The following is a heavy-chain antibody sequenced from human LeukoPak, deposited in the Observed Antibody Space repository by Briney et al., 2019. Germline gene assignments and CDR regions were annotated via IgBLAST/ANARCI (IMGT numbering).Heavy chain of an antibody. CDR3: ARGDHITYDILTGYYYFDY. CDR1: GYTFTSYD. CDR2: INPNSGGT. V-gene: IGHV1-2*02. J-gene: IGHJ4*02. Sequence: ASVKVSCKASGYTFTSYDINWVRQAPGQGLEWMGWINPNSGGTNYAQKFQGRVTMTRDTSISTAYMELSRLRSDDTAVYYCARGDHITYDILTGYYYFDYWGQGTLVTVSS. D-gene: IGHD3-9*01.